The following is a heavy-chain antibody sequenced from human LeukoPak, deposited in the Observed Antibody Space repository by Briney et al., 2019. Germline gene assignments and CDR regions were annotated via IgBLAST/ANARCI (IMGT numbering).Heavy chain of an antibody. D-gene: IGHD3-22*01. V-gene: IGHV4-39*07. J-gene: IGHJ4*02. CDR1: GGSISSSSYY. CDR2: IYHSGST. CDR3: ARVYSSGYSGYYFDY. Sequence: SETLSLTCTVSGGSISSSSYYWGWIRQPPGKGLEWIGSIYHSGSTYYNPSLKSRVTISVDRSKNQFSLKLSSVTAADTAVYYCARVYSSGYSGYYFDYWGRGTLVTVSS.